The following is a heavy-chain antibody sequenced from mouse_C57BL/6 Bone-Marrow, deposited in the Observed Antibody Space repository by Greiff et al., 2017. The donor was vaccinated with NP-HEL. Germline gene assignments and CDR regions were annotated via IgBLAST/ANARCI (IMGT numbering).Heavy chain of an antibody. D-gene: IGHD1-1*01. Sequence: EVKLMESGGGLVKPGGSLKLSCAASGFTFSSYTMSWVRQTPEKRLEWVATISGGGGNTYYPDSVKGRFTISRDNAKNTLYLQMSSLRSEDTALYYCASLRDAMDYWGQGTSVTVSS. CDR1: GFTFSSYT. J-gene: IGHJ4*01. V-gene: IGHV5-9*01. CDR3: ASLRDAMDY. CDR2: ISGGGGNT.